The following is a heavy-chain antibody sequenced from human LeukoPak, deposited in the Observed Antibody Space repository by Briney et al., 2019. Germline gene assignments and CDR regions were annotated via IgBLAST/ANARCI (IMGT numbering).Heavy chain of an antibody. CDR2: INPNSGGT. CDR1: GYTFTGYY. Sequence: GASVKVSCKASGYTFTGYYIHWVRQAPGQGLEWMGWINPNSGGTNYAQKFQGRVTMTRDTSISTAYMELSRLRSDDTAVYYCARGLGKWELLGPVDFWGQGPLVTVSS. D-gene: IGHD1-26*01. CDR3: ARGLGKWELLGPVDF. V-gene: IGHV1-2*02. J-gene: IGHJ4*02.